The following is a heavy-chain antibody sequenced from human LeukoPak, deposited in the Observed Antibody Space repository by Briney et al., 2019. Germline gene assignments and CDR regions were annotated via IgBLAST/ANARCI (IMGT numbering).Heavy chain of an antibody. CDR1: GFTFGDYA. J-gene: IGHJ4*02. Sequence: GGSLRLSCTASGFTFGDYAMSWVRQAPGKGLEWVGFIRSKAYGGTTEYAASVKGRFTISRDDSKSIAYLQMNSLKTEDTAVYYCTRDEYYYDSSGYYYLDWGQGTLATVSS. V-gene: IGHV3-49*04. D-gene: IGHD3-22*01. CDR2: IRSKAYGGTT. CDR3: TRDEYYYDSSGYYYLD.